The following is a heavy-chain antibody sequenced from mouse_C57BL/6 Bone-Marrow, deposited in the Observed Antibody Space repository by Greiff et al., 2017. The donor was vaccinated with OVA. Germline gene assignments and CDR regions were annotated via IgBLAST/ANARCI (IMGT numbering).Heavy chain of an antibody. CDR2: ISNGGGST. J-gene: IGHJ3*01. CDR3: ARLGPPY. V-gene: IGHV5-12*01. CDR1: GFTFSDYY. Sequence: EVMLVESGGGLVQPGGSLKLSCAASGFTFSDYYMYWVRQTPEKRLEWVAYISNGGGSTYYPDTVKGRFTISRDNAKNTLYLQMSRLKSEDTAMYYCARLGPPYWGQGTLVTVSA.